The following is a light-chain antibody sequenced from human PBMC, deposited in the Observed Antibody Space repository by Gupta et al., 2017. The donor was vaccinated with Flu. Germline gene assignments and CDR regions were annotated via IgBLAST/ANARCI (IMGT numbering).Light chain of an antibody. CDR2: WAS. CDR1: QSVLYTSSNKNS. CDR3: QQSHNNPRT. V-gene: IGKV4-1*01. J-gene: IGKJ1*01. Sequence: DMVITQPPDFLAVSLGERATINCKSSQSVLYTSSNKNSLAWYQQKPGQPPQLLIYWASTRESGVPDRFSGSGYGTDFTLTISSLQAEDVAVYYCQQSHNNPRTFGQGTKVEIK.